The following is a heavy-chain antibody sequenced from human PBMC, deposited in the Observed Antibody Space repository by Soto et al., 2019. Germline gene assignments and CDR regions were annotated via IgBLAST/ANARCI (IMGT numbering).Heavy chain of an antibody. CDR1: GDSFASYW. V-gene: IGHV5-51*01. D-gene: IGHD6-13*01. CDR3: ATQLAAGNYYYYGMDV. CDR2: IYPGDSYT. J-gene: IGHJ6*02. Sequence: ESLKRSFKGSGDSFASYWIGWVRQMPGKGLEWMGIIYPGDSYTRYSPSFQGQVTISADKSISTAYLQWSSLKASDTAMYYCATQLAAGNYYYYGMDVWGQGTTVTVSS.